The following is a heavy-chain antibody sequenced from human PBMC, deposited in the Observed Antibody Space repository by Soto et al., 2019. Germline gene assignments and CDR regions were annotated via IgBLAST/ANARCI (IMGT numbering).Heavy chain of an antibody. V-gene: IGHV4-30-4*01. Sequence: HVQLLESGPGLVKPSQTLSLTCSVSGDSISNLDYFWAWIRQPPGQALEYIGYIYKSATTYYNPSFESRVAITVDTSKSQFSLNVTSVTAADTAVYFCARGRYCLTGRCFPNWFDSWGQGALVNVSS. J-gene: IGHJ5*01. CDR1: GDSISNLDYF. CDR3: ARGRYCLTGRCFPNWFDS. CDR2: IYKSATT. D-gene: IGHD7-27*01.